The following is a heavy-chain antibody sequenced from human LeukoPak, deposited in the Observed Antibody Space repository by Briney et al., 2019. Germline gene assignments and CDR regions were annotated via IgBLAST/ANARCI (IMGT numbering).Heavy chain of an antibody. Sequence: ASVKVSCKASGYTFTSYSMHWVRQAPGQGLEWMGWISAYNGNTNYAQKLQGRVTMTTDTSTSTAYMELRSLRSDDTAVYYCARTYTSIYGSGSFPLDYWGQGTLVTVSS. D-gene: IGHD3-10*01. V-gene: IGHV1-18*04. CDR3: ARTYTSIYGSGSFPLDY. CDR1: GYTFTSYS. J-gene: IGHJ4*02. CDR2: ISAYNGNT.